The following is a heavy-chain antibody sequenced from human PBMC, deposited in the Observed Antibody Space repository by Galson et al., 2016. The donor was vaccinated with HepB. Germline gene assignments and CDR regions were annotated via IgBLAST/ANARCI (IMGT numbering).Heavy chain of an antibody. V-gene: IGHV3-23*01. CDR2: LSGSGGIT. Sequence: SLRLSCAASGFTLSNYAMTWVRQAPGKWLEWVSTLSGSGGITSYADPVKGRFTISRDNSKNTLHLQMNSRRAEDTAVYYWARMVQGVRVGWFDPWGQGTLVIVSS. D-gene: IGHD3-10*01. CDR3: ARMVQGVRVGWFDP. CDR1: GFTLSNYA. J-gene: IGHJ5*02.